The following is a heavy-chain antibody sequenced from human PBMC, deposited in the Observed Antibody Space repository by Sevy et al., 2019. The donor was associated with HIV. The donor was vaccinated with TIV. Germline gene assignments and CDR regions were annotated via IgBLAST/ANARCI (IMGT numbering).Heavy chain of an antibody. Sequence: SETLSLTCAVYGGSFSGYYWSWIRQPPGKGLEWIGEINHSGRTNYNPSLKSRVTISVDTSKNQFSLKLSSVTAADTAVDYCARIMRPLRYFDWSRNWFDPWGQGTLVTVSS. CDR1: GGSFSGYY. V-gene: IGHV4-34*01. CDR3: ARIMRPLRYFDWSRNWFDP. CDR2: INHSGRT. J-gene: IGHJ5*02. D-gene: IGHD3-9*01.